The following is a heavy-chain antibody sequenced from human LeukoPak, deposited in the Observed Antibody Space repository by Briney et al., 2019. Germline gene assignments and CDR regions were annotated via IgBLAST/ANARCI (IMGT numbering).Heavy chain of an antibody. J-gene: IGHJ4*02. V-gene: IGHV3-48*02. CDR3: ARRNGGATILYYFDY. CDR2: ISSSSSTI. CDR1: GFTFSSYS. D-gene: IGHD1-26*01. Sequence: GGSLRLSRAASGFTFSSYSMNWVRQAPGKGLEWVSYISSSSSTIYYADSVKGRFTISRDNAKNSLYLQMNSLRDEDTAVYYCARRNGGATILYYFDYWGQGTLVTVSS.